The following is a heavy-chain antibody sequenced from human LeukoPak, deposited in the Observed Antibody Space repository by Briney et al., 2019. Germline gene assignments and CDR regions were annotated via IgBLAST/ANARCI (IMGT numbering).Heavy chain of an antibody. CDR2: IYTSGST. Sequence: SETLSLTCTVSGGSIKNSYCSWIRQPAGKGLEWIGRIYTSGSTNYNPSLKSRVTMSIDTSKNQFSLRLTSVTAADTAVYYCAREKYSSSWDALDDAFGIWGQGTMVTVS. CDR1: GGSIKNSY. V-gene: IGHV4-4*07. CDR3: AREKYSSSWDALDDAFGI. D-gene: IGHD6-13*01. J-gene: IGHJ3*02.